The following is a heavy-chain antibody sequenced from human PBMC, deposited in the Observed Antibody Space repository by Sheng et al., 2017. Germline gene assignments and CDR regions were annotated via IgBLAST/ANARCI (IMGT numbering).Heavy chain of an antibody. J-gene: IGHJ6*03. CDR1: GFTFSSYW. Sequence: EVQLVESGGGLVQPGGSLRLSCAASGFTFSSYWMHWVRQAPGKGLVWVSRINSDGSSTSYADSVKGRFTISRDNAKNTLYLQMNSLRAEDTAVYYCARNKALSNWGYRYYYYMDVWGKGTTVTVSS. CDR2: INSDGSST. V-gene: IGHV3-74*01. CDR3: ARNKALSNWGYRYYYYMDV. D-gene: IGHD7-27*01.